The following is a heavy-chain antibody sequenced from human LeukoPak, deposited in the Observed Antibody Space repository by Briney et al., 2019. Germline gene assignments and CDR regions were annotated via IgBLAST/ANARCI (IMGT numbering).Heavy chain of an antibody. Sequence: PSETLSLTCAVSGYSISSGYYWGWIRQPPGKGLEWIGSIYHSGSTYYNPSLKSRVTISVDTSKNQLSLKLSSVTAADTAVYYCARAGYSYGFFDYWGQGTLVTVSS. V-gene: IGHV4-38-2*01. CDR1: GYSISSGYY. J-gene: IGHJ4*02. CDR3: ARAGYSYGFFDY. D-gene: IGHD5-18*01. CDR2: IYHSGST.